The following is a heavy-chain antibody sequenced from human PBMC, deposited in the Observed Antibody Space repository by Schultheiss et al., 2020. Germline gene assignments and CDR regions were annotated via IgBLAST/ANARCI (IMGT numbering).Heavy chain of an antibody. CDR2: ISSSSSYI. J-gene: IGHJ6*02. CDR1: GFTFSSYS. V-gene: IGHV3-21*01. CDR3: ARDLGHYYYGMDV. Sequence: GGSLRLSCAASGFTFSSYSMNWVRQAPGKGLEWVSSISSSSSYIYYADSVKGRFTISRDNAKNSLYLQMNSLRAEDTAVYYCARDLGHYYYGMDVWGQGTKVTVSS.